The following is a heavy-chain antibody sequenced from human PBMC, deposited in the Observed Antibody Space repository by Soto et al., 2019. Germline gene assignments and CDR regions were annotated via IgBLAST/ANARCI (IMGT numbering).Heavy chain of an antibody. CDR2: VYHTGST. V-gene: IGHV4-59*13. Sequence: PLGALYPTCDVPGASLTTYYWSWIRQAPGKGLEWIGNVYHTGSTDYNSSLRSRVTISVDTSKNQFSLNMNSVTAADTAVYYCALRLFGSGLTLDSWGQGALVTVSS. D-gene: IGHD6-19*01. CDR1: GASLTTYY. CDR3: ALRLFGSGLTLDS. J-gene: IGHJ5*01.